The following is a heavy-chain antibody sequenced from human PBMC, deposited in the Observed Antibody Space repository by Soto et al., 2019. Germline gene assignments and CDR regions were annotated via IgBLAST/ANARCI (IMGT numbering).Heavy chain of an antibody. CDR1: GFTFSIYA. J-gene: IGHJ4*02. CDR2: ISGSGGST. D-gene: IGHD3-22*01. V-gene: IGHV3-23*01. CDR3: AASTDYFGYFDY. Sequence: GGSLRLSCAASGFTFSIYAMSWVRQAPGKGLEWVSGISGSGGSTYYADSVKGRFTISRDNSKNTLYLQMNSLRAEDTALYYCAASTDYFGYFDYWGQGTLVTVSS.